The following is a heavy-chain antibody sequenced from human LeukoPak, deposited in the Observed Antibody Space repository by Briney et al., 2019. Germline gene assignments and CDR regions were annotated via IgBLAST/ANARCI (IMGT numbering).Heavy chain of an antibody. V-gene: IGHV3-23*01. J-gene: IGHJ4*02. D-gene: IGHD3-16*01. CDR1: GFTFSSYA. Sequence: PGGSLRLSCAASGFTFSSYAMSWVRQAPGKGLEGVSAISGSGGSTYYADSVKGRFTISRDNSKNTLYLQMNSLRAEDTAVYYCAKDPGITDYYDYWGQGTLVTVSS. CDR2: ISGSGGST. CDR3: AKDPGITDYYDY.